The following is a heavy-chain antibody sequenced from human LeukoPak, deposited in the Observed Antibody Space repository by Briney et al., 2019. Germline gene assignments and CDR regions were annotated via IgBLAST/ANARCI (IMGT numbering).Heavy chain of an antibody. V-gene: IGHV3-74*01. Sequence: GGSLRLSCAASGFTFTSVWMHWFRQAPGRGLVWISRINTDGSSTSYADSVKGRFTISRDNAKNTLYLQMNSLRAEDTAVYYCARVKVVVVAATVNDAFDIWGQGTMVTVSS. D-gene: IGHD2-15*01. CDR3: ARVKVVVVAATVNDAFDI. J-gene: IGHJ3*02. CDR1: GFTFTSVW. CDR2: INTDGSST.